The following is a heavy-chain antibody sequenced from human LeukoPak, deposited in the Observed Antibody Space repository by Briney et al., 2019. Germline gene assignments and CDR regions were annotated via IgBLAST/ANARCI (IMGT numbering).Heavy chain of an antibody. D-gene: IGHD3-16*01. V-gene: IGHV3-43*02. Sequence: GGSLRLSCAASGFAFHAFDMYWVRQAPGKGLEWVSRINSDGGKTYYADSVKGRFTISRDNTKNSLYLQMNSLRTDDAALYYCVTWDFYNGLDVWGQGTTVTVSS. CDR3: VTWDFYNGLDV. CDR2: INSDGGKT. CDR1: GFAFHAFD. J-gene: IGHJ6*02.